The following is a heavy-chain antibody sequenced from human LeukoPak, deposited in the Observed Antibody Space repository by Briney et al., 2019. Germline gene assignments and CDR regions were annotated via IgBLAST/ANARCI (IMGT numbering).Heavy chain of an antibody. CDR2: ISSSSSYI. D-gene: IGHD4-17*01. CDR3: ARVPSCGDDSAEADY. V-gene: IGHV3-21*01. J-gene: IGHJ4*02. CDR1: GFTFSSYS. Sequence: GGSLRLSCAASGFTFSSYSMNWVRQAPGKGLEWVSSISSSSSYIYYADSVKGRFTISRDNAKNSLYLQMNSLRAEDTAVYYCARVPSCGDDSAEADYWGQGTLVTVSS.